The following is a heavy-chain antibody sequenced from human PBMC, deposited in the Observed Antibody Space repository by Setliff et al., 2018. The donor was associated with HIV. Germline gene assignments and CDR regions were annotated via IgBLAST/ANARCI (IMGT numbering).Heavy chain of an antibody. V-gene: IGHV1-18*04. CDR2: ISPYSDKT. J-gene: IGHJ4*02. D-gene: IGHD3-9*01. CDR1: GGTFSDHS. Sequence: ASVKVSCKASGGTFSDHSLNWVRQAPGQGLEWMGWISPYSDKTNYAQKFQDRVTVTADTSTGTAYMELRSLRSDDTAVYYCARAYDTLTGYYDYWGQGTLVTVSS. CDR3: ARAYDTLTGYYDY.